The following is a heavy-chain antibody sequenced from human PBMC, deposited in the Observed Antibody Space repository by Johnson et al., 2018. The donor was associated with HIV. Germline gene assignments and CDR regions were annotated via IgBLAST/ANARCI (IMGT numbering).Heavy chain of an antibody. D-gene: IGHD2-15*01. CDR3: LREDNAFDT. CDR2: ISYDGSTN. Sequence: QMLLVESGGGVVQPGRSLRLSCAASGFTFSSYAMHWVRQSPGKGLEWVAVISYDGSTNYYADSVKGRFPICRDNSNNTMYLQMNFVRAEYMALYYCLREDNAFDTWGQGTMVTVSS. V-gene: IGHV3-30-3*01. J-gene: IGHJ3*02. CDR1: GFTFSSYA.